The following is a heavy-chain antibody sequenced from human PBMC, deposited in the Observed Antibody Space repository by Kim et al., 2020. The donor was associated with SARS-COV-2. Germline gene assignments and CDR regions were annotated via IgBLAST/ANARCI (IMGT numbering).Heavy chain of an antibody. CDR3: ATDSDYGLDY. J-gene: IGHJ4*02. CDR2: ISAAGDYI. Sequence: GSLRLSCAASGFPFSGRSMNWVRQTPGKGLECISYISAAGDYIYYPDSVKGRFTISRDNAKNSLSLQMNNLRAEDTAVYFCATDSDYGLDYWGQGTLVT. D-gene: IGHD4-17*01. V-gene: IGHV3-21*01. CDR1: GFPFSGRS.